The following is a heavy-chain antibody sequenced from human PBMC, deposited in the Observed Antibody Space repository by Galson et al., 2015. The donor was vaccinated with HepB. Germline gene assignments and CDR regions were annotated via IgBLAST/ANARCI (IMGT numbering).Heavy chain of an antibody. D-gene: IGHD6-19*01. V-gene: IGHV3-53*01. Sequence: SLRLSCAASGFTVSSNYMSWVRQAPGKGLEWVSVIYSGGSTYYADSVKGRFTISRDNSKNTLYLQMNSLRAEDTAVYYCARLYSSGWSRYADYWGQGTLVTVSS. CDR2: IYSGGST. CDR1: GFTVSSNY. J-gene: IGHJ4*02. CDR3: ARLYSSGWSRYADY.